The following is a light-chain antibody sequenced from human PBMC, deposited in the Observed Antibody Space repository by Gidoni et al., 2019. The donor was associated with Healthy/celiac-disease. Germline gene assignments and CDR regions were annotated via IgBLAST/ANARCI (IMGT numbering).Light chain of an antibody. CDR3: QQLNSYPF. J-gene: IGKJ3*01. CDR2: AAS. CDR1: HGISSY. Sequence: DIQLTQSPSFLSASVGDRVTITCRASHGISSYLARYQQKPGKAPKLLIYAASTLQSGVPSRFSGSGSGTEFTLTISSLQPEDFATYYCQQLNSYPFFGPGTKVDIK. V-gene: IGKV1-9*01.